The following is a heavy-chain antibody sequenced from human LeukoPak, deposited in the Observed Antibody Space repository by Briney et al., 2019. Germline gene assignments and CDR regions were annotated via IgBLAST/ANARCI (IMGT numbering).Heavy chain of an antibody. CDR2: INPSGGST. V-gene: IGHV1-46*01. D-gene: IGHD2-2*01. Sequence: ASVKVSCKASGYTFTSHYMHWVRQAPGQGLEWMGIINPSGGSTSYAQKFQGRVTMTRDTSTSTVYMELSSLRSEDTAVYYCAREAGYCSSTSCYALYYYYGTDVWGQGTTVTVSS. CDR1: GYTFTSHY. J-gene: IGHJ6*02. CDR3: AREAGYCSSTSCYALYYYYGTDV.